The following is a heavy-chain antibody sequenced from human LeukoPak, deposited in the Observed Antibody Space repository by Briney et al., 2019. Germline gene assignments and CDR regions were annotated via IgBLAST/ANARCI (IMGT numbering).Heavy chain of an antibody. CDR2: IYYSGST. Sequence: SETLSLTCTVSGGSISSSSYYWGWIRQPPGKGLEWIGSIYYSGSTYYNPSLKRRVTISVDTSKNQFSLKLSSVTAADTAVYYCASPLVAGIAPGDYYFDYWGQGTLVTVSS. CDR1: GGSISSSSYY. J-gene: IGHJ4*02. V-gene: IGHV4-39*01. D-gene: IGHD6-19*01. CDR3: ASPLVAGIAPGDYYFDY.